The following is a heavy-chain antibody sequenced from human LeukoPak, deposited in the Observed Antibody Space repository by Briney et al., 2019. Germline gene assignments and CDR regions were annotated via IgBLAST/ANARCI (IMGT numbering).Heavy chain of an antibody. CDR1: GGTFSSYA. CDR3: ARGGDGYYTFDY. V-gene: IGHV1-69*13. J-gene: IGHJ4*02. CDR2: IIPIFGTA. D-gene: IGHD3-22*01. Sequence: SVKVSCKASGGTFSSYAISRVRQAPGQGLEWMGGIIPIFGTANYAQKFQGRVTITADESTSTAYMELSSLRSEDTAVYYCARGGDGYYTFDYWGQGTLVTVSS.